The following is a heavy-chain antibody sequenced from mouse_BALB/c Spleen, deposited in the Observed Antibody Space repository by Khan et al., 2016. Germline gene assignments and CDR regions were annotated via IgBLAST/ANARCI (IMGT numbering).Heavy chain of an antibody. Sequence: VQLQESGPELVKPGASVKISCKASDYSFIGYCMNWVMQSHGKSLEWIGRINPYNGDTFYNQKFKDKATLTVYKSSSSADMELRSLASEDSVECYCRRSGDFGAFAYWGQGTLVTVSA. D-gene: IGHD4-1*01. V-gene: IGHV1-20*02. CDR2: INPYNGDT. CDR1: DYSFIGYC. CDR3: RRSGDFGAFAY. J-gene: IGHJ3*01.